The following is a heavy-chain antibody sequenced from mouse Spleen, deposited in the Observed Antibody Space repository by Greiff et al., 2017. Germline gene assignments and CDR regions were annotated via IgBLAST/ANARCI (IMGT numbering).Heavy chain of an antibody. V-gene: IGHV1-54*01. CDR1: GYAFTNYL. CDR2: INPGSGGT. D-gene: IGHD2-4*01. J-gene: IGHJ2*01. CDR3: ARSGGLRRGYFDY. Sequence: VQLQQSGAELVRPGTSVKVSCKASGYAFTNYLIEWVKQRPGQGLEWIGVINPGSGGTNYNEKFKGKATLTADKSSSTAYMQLSSLTSDDSAVYFCARSGGLRRGYFDYWGQGTTLTVSS.